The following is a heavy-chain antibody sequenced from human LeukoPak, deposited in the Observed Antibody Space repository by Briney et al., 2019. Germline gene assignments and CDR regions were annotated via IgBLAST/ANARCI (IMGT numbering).Heavy chain of an antibody. Sequence: GRSLRLSCAASGFTFDDYAMHWVRQAPGKGLEWVSGISWNSGSIGYADSVKGRFIISRDNAKNSLYLQMNSLRAEDTALYHCARGGELLDYWGQGTLVTVSS. CDR3: ARGGELLDY. CDR2: ISWNSGSI. J-gene: IGHJ4*02. CDR1: GFTFDDYA. V-gene: IGHV3-9*01. D-gene: IGHD1-26*01.